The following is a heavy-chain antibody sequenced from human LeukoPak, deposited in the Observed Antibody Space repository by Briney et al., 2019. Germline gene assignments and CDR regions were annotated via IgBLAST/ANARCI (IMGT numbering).Heavy chain of an antibody. CDR3: AIRIQLWHAEYFQH. V-gene: IGHV3-30*19. D-gene: IGHD5-18*01. CDR2: ISYDGSNK. CDR1: GFTFSSYG. Sequence: GGSLRLSCAASGFTFSSYGMHWVRQAPGKGLEWVAVISYDGSNKYYADSVKGRFTISRDNSKNTLYLQMNSLRAENTAVYYCAIRIQLWHAEYFQHWGQGTLVTVSS. J-gene: IGHJ1*01.